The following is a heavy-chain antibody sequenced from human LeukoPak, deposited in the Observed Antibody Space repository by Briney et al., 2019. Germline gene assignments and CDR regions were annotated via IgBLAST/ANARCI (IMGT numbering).Heavy chain of an antibody. V-gene: IGHV1-18*01. CDR2: ISAQDVNT. D-gene: IGHD3-22*01. Sequence: ASVKVSCKASGYTFTSYGISWVRQAPGQGLEWMGWISAQDVNTNYAQKLQGRVTMTTDTSTSTAYMELRSLRSDDTAVYYCARDDSSGLFALDYWGQGTLVTVSS. CDR3: ARDDSSGLFALDY. J-gene: IGHJ4*02. CDR1: GYTFTSYG.